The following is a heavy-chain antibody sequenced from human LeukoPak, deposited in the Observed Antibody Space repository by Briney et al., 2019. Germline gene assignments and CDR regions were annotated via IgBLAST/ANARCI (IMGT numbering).Heavy chain of an antibody. D-gene: IGHD5-18*01. Sequence: SQTLSLTRTVSGGSISSGDYYWSWIRQPPGKGLEWIGYIYYSGSTYYNPSLKSRVTISVDTSKNQFSLKLSSVTAADTAVYYCACTDTAMVTGAFDIWGQGTMVTVSS. J-gene: IGHJ3*02. CDR1: GGSISSGDYY. CDR2: IYYSGST. CDR3: ACTDTAMVTGAFDI. V-gene: IGHV4-30-4*01.